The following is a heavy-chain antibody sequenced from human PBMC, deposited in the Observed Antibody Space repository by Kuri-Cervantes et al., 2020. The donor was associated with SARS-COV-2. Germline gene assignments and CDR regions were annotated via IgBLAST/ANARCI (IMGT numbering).Heavy chain of an antibody. CDR2: INQDGSEK. V-gene: IGHV3-7*01. CDR3: ASAFGGAWYYVFDY. CDR1: GFTFSSYW. Sequence: GESLKISCAASGFTFSSYWMSWVRQAPGKGLEWVASINQDGSEKYYVDSVKDRFTISRDTAKNSLYQQMNSLRAEDTAVYYCASAFGGAWYYVFDYWGQGTLVTVSS. D-gene: IGHD2-21*02. J-gene: IGHJ4*02.